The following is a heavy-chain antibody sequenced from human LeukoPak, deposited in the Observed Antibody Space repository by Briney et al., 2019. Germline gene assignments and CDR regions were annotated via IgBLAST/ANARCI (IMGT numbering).Heavy chain of an antibody. CDR3: AHRQVSGNAYSSSWYVFDY. D-gene: IGHD6-13*01. CDR2: IYWNDDK. J-gene: IGHJ4*02. Sequence: SGPTLVKPTQTLTLTCTFSGFSLSTSGVGVGWIRQPPGKALEWLALIYWNDDKRYSPSLKSRLTITKDTSKNQVVLTMTNMDPVDTATYYCAHRQVSGNAYSSSWYVFDYWGQGTLVTVSS. V-gene: IGHV2-5*01. CDR1: GFSLSTSGVG.